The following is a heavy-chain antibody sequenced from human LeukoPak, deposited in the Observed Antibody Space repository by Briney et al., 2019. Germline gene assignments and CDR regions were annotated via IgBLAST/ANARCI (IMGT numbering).Heavy chain of an antibody. D-gene: IGHD3-3*01. CDR2: VHLDGRT. CDR3: AREGGFYRPLDY. Sequence: PSETLSLTCGVSGGSISSTNWWTWIRQPPGKGLEWIGKVHLDGRTNYNPSLESRLTMSVDLSENHISLKLTSVTAADTAVYYCAREGGFYRPLDYTGQGTLVTVSS. CDR1: GGSISSTNW. J-gene: IGHJ4*02. V-gene: IGHV4-4*02.